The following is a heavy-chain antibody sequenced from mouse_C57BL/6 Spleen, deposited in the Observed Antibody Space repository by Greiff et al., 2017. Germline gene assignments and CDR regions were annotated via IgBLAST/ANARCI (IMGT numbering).Heavy chain of an antibody. CDR3: ARGNGDFDY. J-gene: IGHJ2*01. V-gene: IGHV1-66*01. CDR2: IYPGSGNT. CDR1: GYSFTSYY. D-gene: IGHD1-1*02. Sequence: QVQLQQSGPELVKPGASVKISCKASGYSFTSYYIHWVKQRPGQGLEWIGWIYPGSGNTKYNEKFKGKATLTADTSSSTGYMQLSGLTSEDSAVYYCARGNGDFDYWGQGTTLTVSS.